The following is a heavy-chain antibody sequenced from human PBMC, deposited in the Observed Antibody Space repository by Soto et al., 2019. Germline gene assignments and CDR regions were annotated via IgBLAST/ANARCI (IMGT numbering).Heavy chain of an antibody. CDR1: GFTFSNAW. CDR2: IKSKTDGGTT. CDR3: TTNHIVVVPAAIRYGAVAGTTVDY. V-gene: IGHV3-15*07. D-gene: IGHD2-2*01. J-gene: IGHJ4*02. Sequence: PGGSLRLSCAASGFTFSNAWMNWVRQAPGKGLEWVGRIKSKTDGGTTDYAAPVKGRFTISRDDSKNTLYLQMNSLKTEDTAVYYCTTNHIVVVPAAIRYGAVAGTTVDYWGQGTLVTVSS.